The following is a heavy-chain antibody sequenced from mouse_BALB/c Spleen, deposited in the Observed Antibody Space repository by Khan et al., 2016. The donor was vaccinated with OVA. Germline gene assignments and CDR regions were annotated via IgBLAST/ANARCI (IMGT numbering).Heavy chain of an antibody. CDR3: VKGDDYDGTY. CDR1: GYTFTNYG. Sequence: QIQLVQSGPELKKPGEIVKISCKASGYTFTNYGMNWVKQAPGKGLKWMGWINTYTGETTSADDFKGRFAFSLETSASTAYLQINSLRNEDTATYFCVKGDDYDGTYWGQGTLITVS. J-gene: IGHJ3*01. CDR2: INTYTGET. V-gene: IGHV9-3-1*01. D-gene: IGHD2-4*01.